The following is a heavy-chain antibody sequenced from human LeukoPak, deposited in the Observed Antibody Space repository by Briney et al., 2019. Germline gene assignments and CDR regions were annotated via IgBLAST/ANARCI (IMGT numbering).Heavy chain of an antibody. CDR2: TYYRSKWYN. Sequence: SQTLSLTCAISGDSVSHNSAIWIWIRQSPSRGLQWLGRTYYRSKWYNDYAVSVKSRINLNVDTSKNQLSLQLNSVTPKNTAVYSCARSSNLQYFDYWGQGTQVTVSS. V-gene: IGHV6-1*01. CDR3: ARSSNLQYFDY. CDR1: GDSVSHNSAI. J-gene: IGHJ4*02.